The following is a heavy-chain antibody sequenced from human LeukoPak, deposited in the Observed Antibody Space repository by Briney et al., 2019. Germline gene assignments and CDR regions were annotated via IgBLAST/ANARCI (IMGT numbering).Heavy chain of an antibody. CDR2: ISSSSSYI. D-gene: IGHD3-10*01. Sequence: GGPLRLSCAASGFTFSSYSVNWVRQAPGKGLEWVSSISSSSSYIYYADSVKGRFTISRDNAKNSLYLQMNSLRAEDTAVYYCARDAGYYYGSGSYYSDYWGQGTLVTVSS. CDR1: GFTFSSYS. CDR3: ARDAGYYYGSGSYYSDY. J-gene: IGHJ4*02. V-gene: IGHV3-21*01.